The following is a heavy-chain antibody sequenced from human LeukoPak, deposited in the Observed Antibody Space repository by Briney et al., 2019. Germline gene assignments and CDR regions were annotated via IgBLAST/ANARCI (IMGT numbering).Heavy chain of an antibody. V-gene: IGHV4-38-2*02. D-gene: IGHD3-10*01. J-gene: IGHJ4*02. CDR3: ARETPLNLYYYGSGTYYDY. CDR1: GYSISSGYY. Sequence: PSETLSLTCTVPGYSISSGYYGGWIRQPPGKGLEWIGSISHSGSTYYNPSLKSRVSISVDTSKNHFSLNLNSVTAADTAVYYCARETPLNLYYYGSGTYYDYWGQGTLVTVSS. CDR2: ISHSGST.